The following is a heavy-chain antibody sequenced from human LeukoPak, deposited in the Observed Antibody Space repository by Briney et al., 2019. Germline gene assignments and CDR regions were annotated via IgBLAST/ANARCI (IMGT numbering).Heavy chain of an antibody. D-gene: IGHD3-10*01. V-gene: IGHV3-23*01. CDR3: AKGGSSGKRRPLDY. CDR2: ISVSGNT. Sequence: GGSLRLSCAASGFTLSSYAMSWVRQGPGKGLEWVSAISVSGNTYHADSVKGRFTISRDSSKNTLYLQMNSLRAGDAAVYYCAKGGSSGKRRPLDYWGQGTLVTVSS. J-gene: IGHJ4*02. CDR1: GFTLSSYA.